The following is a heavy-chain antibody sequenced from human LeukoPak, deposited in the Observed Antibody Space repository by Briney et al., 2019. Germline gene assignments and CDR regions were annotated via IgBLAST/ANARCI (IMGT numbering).Heavy chain of an antibody. D-gene: IGHD2-8*01. J-gene: IGHJ5*02. Sequence: SETLSLTCTVSGGSISSSSYYWGWIRQPPGKGLEWIASIYYSGSTYYNPSLKSRVTISVDTSKNQFSLKLSSVTAADTAVYYCARVMYLAADHWGQGTLVTVSS. CDR3: ARVMYLAADH. CDR1: GGSISSSSYY. CDR2: IYYSGST. V-gene: IGHV4-39*07.